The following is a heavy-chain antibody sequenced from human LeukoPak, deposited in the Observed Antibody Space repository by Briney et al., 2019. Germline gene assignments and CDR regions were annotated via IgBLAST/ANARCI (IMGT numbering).Heavy chain of an antibody. CDR3: ARDYFDDSSGYYCFDY. J-gene: IGHJ4*02. V-gene: IGHV3-21*04. CDR2: ISSSSSYI. Sequence: PGGSLRLSCAASGCTFSSYSMNWVRQAPGKGLEWVSSISSSSSYIYYADSVKGRFTISRDNAKNSLYLQMNSLRAEDTALYYCARDYFDDSSGYYCFDYWGQGTLVTVSS. D-gene: IGHD3-22*01. CDR1: GCTFSSYS.